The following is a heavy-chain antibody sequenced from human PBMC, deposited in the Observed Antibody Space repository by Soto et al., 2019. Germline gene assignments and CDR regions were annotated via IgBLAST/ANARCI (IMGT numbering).Heavy chain of an antibody. D-gene: IGHD4-4*01. Sequence: QVHLVESGGGVVQPGRSLRLSCAASGFTFNDHGMHWVRQAPGKGLEWVAEISHGGDNKYYAESVQGRFAISRDNSKNTLYLQMNNLRVEDTGVYFCTKLQREDYWGQATLVTVSS. CDR2: ISHGGDNK. CDR1: GFTFNDHG. J-gene: IGHJ4*02. V-gene: IGHV3-30*18. CDR3: TKLQREDY.